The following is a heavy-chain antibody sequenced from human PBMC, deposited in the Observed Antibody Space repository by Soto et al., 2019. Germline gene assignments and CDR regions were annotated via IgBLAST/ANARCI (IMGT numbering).Heavy chain of an antibody. J-gene: IGHJ6*03. Sequence: QDQLVQSGAEVKKPGASVTVSCKASGYSFTNYGITWVRQAPGQGLEWLGWISAFNGNTHYAQKVQGRVTMTTDASGSTAYMELRSLRSDDTAVYYCARDRGVAPPVAGNTHYYYYMDVWGKGTTVTVSS. CDR2: ISAFNGNT. D-gene: IGHD6-19*01. V-gene: IGHV1-18*01. CDR3: ARDRGVAPPVAGNTHYYYYMDV. CDR1: GYSFTNYG.